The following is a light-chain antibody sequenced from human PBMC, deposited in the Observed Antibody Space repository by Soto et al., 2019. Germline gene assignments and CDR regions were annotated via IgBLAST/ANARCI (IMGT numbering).Light chain of an antibody. CDR1: QSVGSSQ. CDR3: QQYGSSPRT. CDR2: GAS. Sequence: EIVLTQSPGTLSLSPGESATLSCRASQSVGSSQLAWYQQKPGQAPRLVIYGASSRATDTPDRFSGSGSGTDFTLTISRLEPEDFAVYYCQQYGSSPRTFGQGTKVEIK. V-gene: IGKV3-20*01. J-gene: IGKJ1*01.